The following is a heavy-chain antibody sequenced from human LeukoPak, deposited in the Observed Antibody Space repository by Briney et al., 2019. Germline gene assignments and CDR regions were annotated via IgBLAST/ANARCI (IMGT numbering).Heavy chain of an antibody. CDR2: ISYDGSNK. Sequence: PGGSLRLSCAASGFTFSSYAMHWVRQAPGKGLEWVAVISYDGSNKYYADSVKGRFTISRDNSKNTLYLQMNSLRAEDTAVYYCARDTNYDIRPDAFDIWGQGTMVTVSS. D-gene: IGHD3-9*01. CDR3: ARDTNYDIRPDAFDI. CDR1: GFTFSSYA. V-gene: IGHV3-30-3*01. J-gene: IGHJ3*02.